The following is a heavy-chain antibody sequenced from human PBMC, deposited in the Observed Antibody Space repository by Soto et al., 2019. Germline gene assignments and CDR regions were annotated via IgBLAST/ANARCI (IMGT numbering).Heavy chain of an antibody. CDR1: GFTFSSYS. CDR3: ARDSSGFLWELPNYYYGMDV. V-gene: IGHV3-21*04. D-gene: IGHD1-26*01. CDR2: ISSSSSYI. J-gene: IGHJ6*02. Sequence: GGSLRLSCAASGFTFSSYSMNWVRQAQGEGLEWVSSISSSSSYIYYADSVKGRFTISRDNAKNSLYLQMSSLRAEDTAVYYCARDSSGFLWELPNYYYGMDVWGQGTTVTVSS.